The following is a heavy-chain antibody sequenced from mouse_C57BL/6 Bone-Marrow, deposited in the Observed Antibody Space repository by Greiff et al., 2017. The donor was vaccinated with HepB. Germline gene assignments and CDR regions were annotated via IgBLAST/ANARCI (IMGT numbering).Heavy chain of an antibody. J-gene: IGHJ1*03. CDR3: ARHGYDGYFDV. CDR1: GFTFSDYY. Sequence: EVQGVESGGGLVQPGGSLKLSCAASGFTFSDYYMYWVRQTPEKRLEWVAYISNGGGSTYYPDTVKGRFTISRDNAKNTLYLQRSRLKSEDTAMYYCARHGYDGYFDVWGTGTTVTVSS. D-gene: IGHD2-2*01. V-gene: IGHV5-12*01. CDR2: ISNGGGST.